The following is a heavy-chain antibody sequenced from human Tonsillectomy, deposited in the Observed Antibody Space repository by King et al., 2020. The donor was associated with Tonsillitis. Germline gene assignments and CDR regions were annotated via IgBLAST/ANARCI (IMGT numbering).Heavy chain of an antibody. D-gene: IGHD3-22*01. V-gene: IGHV5-51*01. Sequence: QLVQSGAEVKKPWESLKISCKGSGYSFTRYWIVWGRQMPGKGLEWMGIIYPGDSETRNSPSFQVQFPISADKSISTAFLQWSRLKAPDSAIYYCARYDSTGAGAFDIWGQGTMVTVSS. CDR3: ARYDSTGAGAFDI. CDR2: IYPGDSET. J-gene: IGHJ3*02. CDR1: GYSFTRYW.